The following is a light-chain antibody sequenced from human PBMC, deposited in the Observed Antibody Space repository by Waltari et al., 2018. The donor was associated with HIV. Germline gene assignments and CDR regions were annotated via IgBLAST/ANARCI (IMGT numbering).Light chain of an antibody. CDR3: SSYAANNTFVI. CDR1: STDVGRYDF. CDR2: EVT. V-gene: IGLV2-8*01. Sequence: QSALTQPPSASGPPGQSVTISCTGTSTDVGRYDFVSWYQQRPGNVPKLISSEVTKRPSGVAARLSVSKAGNTASLTGSGLQNDDEADYYCSSYAANNTFVIFGGGTKLTVL. J-gene: IGLJ2*01.